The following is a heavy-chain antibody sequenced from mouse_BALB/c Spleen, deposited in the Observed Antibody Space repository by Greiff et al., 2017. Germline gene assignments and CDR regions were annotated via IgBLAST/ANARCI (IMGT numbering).Heavy chain of an antibody. CDR2: ISDGGSYT. J-gene: IGHJ2*01. CDR3: ARDRVGRGYYFDY. V-gene: IGHV5-4*02. CDR1: GFTFSDYY. Sequence: EVQVVESGGGLVKPGGSLKLSCAASGFTFSDYYMYWVRQTPEKRLEWVATISDGGSYTYYPDSVKGRFTISRDNAKNNLYLQMSSLKSEDTAMYYCARDRVGRGYYFDYWGQGTTLTVSS. D-gene: IGHD4-1*01.